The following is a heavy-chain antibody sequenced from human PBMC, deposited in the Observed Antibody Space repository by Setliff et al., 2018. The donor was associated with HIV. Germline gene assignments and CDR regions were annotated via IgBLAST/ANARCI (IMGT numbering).Heavy chain of an antibody. CDR1: GGSISSYY. CDR3: ARGVGEYYNFWSGYPAWYFDL. CDR2: IYYSGST. J-gene: IGHJ2*01. Sequence: KASETLSLTCTVSGGSISSYYWSWIRQPPGKGLEWIGYIYYSGSTNYNPSLKSRVTISVDTSKNQFSLKLSSVTAADTAVYYCARGVGEYYNFWSGYPAWYFDLWGRGALVTV. V-gene: IGHV4-59*01. D-gene: IGHD3-3*01.